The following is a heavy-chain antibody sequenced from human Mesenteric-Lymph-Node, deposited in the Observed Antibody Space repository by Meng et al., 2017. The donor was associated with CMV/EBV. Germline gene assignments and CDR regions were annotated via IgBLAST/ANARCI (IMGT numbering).Heavy chain of an antibody. CDR3: ARRGGELLIDY. V-gene: IGHV3-74*01. Sequence: RSSWIHGVGQGPGKGEEWVYHISKDGSRTRYADSVKSRLTISRDNTKNTLYLEMNGLRGEDTAVYYCARRGGELLIDYWGQGTLVTVSS. CDR1: RSSW. CDR2: ISKDGSRT. D-gene: IGHD3-10*01. J-gene: IGHJ4*02.